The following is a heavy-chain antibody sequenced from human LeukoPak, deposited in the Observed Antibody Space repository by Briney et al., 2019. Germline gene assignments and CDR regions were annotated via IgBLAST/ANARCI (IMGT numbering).Heavy chain of an antibody. CDR1: GGSISSSSYY. CDR2: IYYSGST. J-gene: IGHJ4*02. Sequence: SETLSLTCTVSGGSISSSSYYWGWIRQPPGKGLEWIGSIYYSGSTYYNPSLKSRVTISVDTSKNQFSLKLSSVTAADTAVYYCARENYDSSGYNGYFDYWGQGTLVTVSS. CDR3: ARENYDSSGYNGYFDY. V-gene: IGHV4-39*07. D-gene: IGHD3-22*01.